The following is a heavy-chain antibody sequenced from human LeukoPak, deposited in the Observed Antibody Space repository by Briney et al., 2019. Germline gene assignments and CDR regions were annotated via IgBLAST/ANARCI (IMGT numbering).Heavy chain of an antibody. CDR3: ARFYEGYYDSSGSPGLFDY. J-gene: IGHJ4*02. V-gene: IGHV1-46*01. CDR2: INPSGGST. Sequence: ASVKVSCKASGYTFTSYYMHWVRQAPGQGLEWMGIINPSGGSTSYAQKSQGRVTMTGDMSTSTVYMELSSLRSEDTAVYYCARFYEGYYDSSGSPGLFDYWGQGTLVTVSS. D-gene: IGHD3-22*01. CDR1: GYTFTSYY.